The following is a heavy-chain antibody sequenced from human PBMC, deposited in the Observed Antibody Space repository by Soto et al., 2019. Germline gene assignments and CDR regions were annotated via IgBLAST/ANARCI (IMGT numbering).Heavy chain of an antibody. V-gene: IGHV4-39*01. D-gene: IGHD2-2*01. CDR1: GGSISSSSYY. Sequence: SETLSLTCTVSGGSISSSSYYWGWIRQPPGKGLEWIGSIYYSGSTYYNPSLKSRVTISVDTSKNQFSLKLSSVTAADTAVYYCARTPPMLYCSSTSCYVSDWGQGTLVTVSS. J-gene: IGHJ4*02. CDR2: IYYSGST. CDR3: ARTPPMLYCSSTSCYVSD.